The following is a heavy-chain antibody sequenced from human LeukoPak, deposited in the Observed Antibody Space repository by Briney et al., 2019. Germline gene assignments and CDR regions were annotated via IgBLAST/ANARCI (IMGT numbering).Heavy chain of an antibody. CDR2: IYYSGST. CDR1: GGSISSGGYY. V-gene: IGHV4-31*03. D-gene: IGHD3-22*01. Sequence: SQTLSLTCTVSGGSISSGGYYWSWIRQHPGKGLEWIGYIYYSGSTYYNPSLKSRVTISADTSKNQFSLKLSSVTAADTAVYYCARRSDYYDSSGYSPLFDYWGQGTLVTVSS. CDR3: ARRSDYYDSSGYSPLFDY. J-gene: IGHJ4*02.